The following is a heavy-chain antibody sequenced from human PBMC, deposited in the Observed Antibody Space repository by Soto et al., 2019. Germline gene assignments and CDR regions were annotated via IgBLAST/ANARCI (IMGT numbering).Heavy chain of an antibody. J-gene: IGHJ4*02. V-gene: IGHV3-15*01. Sequence: PGGSLRLSCETSGFTFTLAWMSWVRQAPGKGLEWVGRIKSNKNGGTTDYAAPVRGRFTISRDDSKSTLFLQLNSLQIGDTAVYYCAPAGIVGGTGGLFDKWGQGAMVTVSS. CDR3: APAGIVGGTGGLFDK. CDR2: IKSNKNGGTT. D-gene: IGHD1-26*01. CDR1: GFTFTLAW.